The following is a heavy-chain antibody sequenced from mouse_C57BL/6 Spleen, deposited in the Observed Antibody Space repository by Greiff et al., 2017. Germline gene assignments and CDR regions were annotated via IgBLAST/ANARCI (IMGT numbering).Heavy chain of an antibody. J-gene: IGHJ1*03. V-gene: IGHV1-69*01. CDR1: GYTFTSYW. CDR3: ARKGPYGSSYVRWYFDG. D-gene: IGHD1-1*01. Sequence: QVQLKQPGAELVMPGASVKLSCKASGYTFTSYWMHWVKQRPGQGLEWIGEIDPSDSYTNYNQKFKGKSTLTVDKSSSTAYMQLSSLTSEGSAVYYCARKGPYGSSYVRWYFDGWGTGTTVTVSS. CDR2: IDPSDSYT.